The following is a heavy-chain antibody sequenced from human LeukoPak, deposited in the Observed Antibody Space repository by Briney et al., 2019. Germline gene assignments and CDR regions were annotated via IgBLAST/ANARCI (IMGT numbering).Heavy chain of an antibody. CDR3: ARRHRRSSGWYGEIDY. J-gene: IGHJ4*02. V-gene: IGHV5-51*01. CDR1: GYSSTNYW. D-gene: IGHD6-19*01. Sequence: GESLKISCKGSGYSSTNYWIGWVRQMPGKGLEWMGIIYLDDSDTRYSPSFQGQVTISADKSISTAYLQWSSLKASDTAIYYCARRHRRSSGWYGEIDYWGQGTLVTVSS. CDR2: IYLDDSDT.